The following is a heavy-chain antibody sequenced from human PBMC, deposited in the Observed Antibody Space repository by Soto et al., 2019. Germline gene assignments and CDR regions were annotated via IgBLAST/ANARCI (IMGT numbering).Heavy chain of an antibody. D-gene: IGHD2-2*01. CDR1: GFTFSSYG. Sequence: QVQLVESGGGVVQPGRSLRLSCAASGFTFSSYGMHWVRQASGKGLEWVAVISYDGSNKYYADSVKGRLTISRDNSKNTLYLQMNSLRVEDTAVYYCAKGGYCSSASCYADYWGQGTLVTVSS. J-gene: IGHJ4*02. V-gene: IGHV3-30*18. CDR3: AKGGYCSSASCYADY. CDR2: ISYDGSNK.